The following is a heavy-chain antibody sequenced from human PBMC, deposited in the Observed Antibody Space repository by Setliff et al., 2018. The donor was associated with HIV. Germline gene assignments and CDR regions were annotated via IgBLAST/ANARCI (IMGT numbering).Heavy chain of an antibody. Sequence: GASVNVSCKDSGSTFRRYGITWVRQAPGQGLEWMGGIKTILGTTNYVQRFQSRVTLTTDEYTNKVFMDLSSLRSEDPAVNYCATYHYYDSSAYFIDLYYLDYWGQGTLVTVSS. D-gene: IGHD3-22*01. CDR1: GSTFRRYG. CDR3: ATYHYYDSSAYFIDLYYLDY. V-gene: IGHV1-69*05. J-gene: IGHJ4*02. CDR2: IKTILGTT.